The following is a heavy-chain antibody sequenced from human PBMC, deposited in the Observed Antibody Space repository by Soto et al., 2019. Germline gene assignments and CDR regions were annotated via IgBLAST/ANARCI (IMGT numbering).Heavy chain of an antibody. J-gene: IGHJ5*02. CDR1: GFSLSNARMG. CDR2: IFSNDEK. CDR3: ARTRLERRAPNWFDP. V-gene: IGHV2-26*01. Sequence: SGPTLVNPTETLTLTCTVSGFSLSNARMGVCWIRQPPGKALEWLAHIFSNDEKSYSTSLKSRLTISKDTSKSQVVLTMTNMDPVDTATYYCARTRLERRAPNWFDPWGQGTLVTVSS.